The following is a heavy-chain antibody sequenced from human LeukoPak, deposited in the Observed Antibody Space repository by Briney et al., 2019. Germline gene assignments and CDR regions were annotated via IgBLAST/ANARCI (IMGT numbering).Heavy chain of an antibody. CDR3: ARQCSSTSCYSPPYYYYGMDV. D-gene: IGHD2-2*02. J-gene: IGHJ6*02. Sequence: SETLSLTCAVYGGSFSGYYWSWIRQPPGKGLEWIGEINHSGSTNYNPSLKSRVTISVDTSKDQFSLKLSSVTAADTAVYYCARQCSSTSCYSPPYYYYGMDVWAKGPRSPSP. CDR2: INHSGST. V-gene: IGHV4-34*01. CDR1: GGSFSGYY.